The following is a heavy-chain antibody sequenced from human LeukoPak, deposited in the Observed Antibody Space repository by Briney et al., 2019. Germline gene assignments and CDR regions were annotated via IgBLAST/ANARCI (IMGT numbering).Heavy chain of an antibody. CDR2: TIPVFGTA. J-gene: IGHJ6*02. V-gene: IGHV1-69*01. D-gene: IGHD2-2*01. CDR1: GGTFSSYA. Sequence: SVKVSCKASGGTFSSYAISWVRQAPGQGLEWMGGTIPVFGTANYAQKFQGRVTITADESTSTAYMELSSLRSEDTAVYYCAREDRRIVVVPAATLNYYYGMDVWGQGTTVTVSS. CDR3: AREDRRIVVVPAATLNYYYGMDV.